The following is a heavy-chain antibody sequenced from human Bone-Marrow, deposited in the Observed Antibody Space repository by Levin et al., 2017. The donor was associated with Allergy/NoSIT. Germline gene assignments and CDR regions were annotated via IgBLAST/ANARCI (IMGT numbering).Heavy chain of an antibody. Sequence: GESLKISCKASGYTFTSYAMHWVRQAPGQRLEWMGWINAGNGNTKYSQKFQGRVTITRDTSASTAYMELSSLRSEDTAVYYCARDCGGDCYYGGWYYFDYWGQGTLVTVSS. CDR2: INAGNGNT. D-gene: IGHD2-21*01. CDR3: ARDCGGDCYYGGWYYFDY. CDR1: GYTFTSYA. V-gene: IGHV1-3*01. J-gene: IGHJ4*02.